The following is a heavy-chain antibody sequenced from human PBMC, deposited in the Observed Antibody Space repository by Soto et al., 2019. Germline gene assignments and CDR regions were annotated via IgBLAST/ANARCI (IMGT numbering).Heavy chain of an antibody. V-gene: IGHV3-21*05. CDR3: GGEGPNGYIRYYIET. J-gene: IGHJ5*02. CDR1: GFSISNFG. CDR2: ISRSHSDI. Sequence: LGGSLRLSCSASGFSISNFGMFWVRQAPGRGLEWISFISRSHSDIYYADSVKGRFTISRDNAKNSMFLQMNSLRDEDRAVYYCGGEGPNGYIRYYIETWGQGVPVTVSS. D-gene: IGHD1-26*01.